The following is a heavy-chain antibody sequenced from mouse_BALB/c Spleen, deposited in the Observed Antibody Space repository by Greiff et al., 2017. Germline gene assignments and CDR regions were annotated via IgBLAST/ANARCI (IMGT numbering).Heavy chain of an antibody. V-gene: IGHV7-3*02. J-gene: IGHJ3*01. Sequence: EVKVVESGGGLVQPGGSLRLSCATSGFTFTDYYMSWVRQPPGKALEWLGFIRNKANGYTTEYSASVKGRFTISRDNSQSILYLQMNTLRAEDSATYYCARDSPAAWFAYWGQGTLVTVSA. CDR3: ARDSPAAWFAY. CDR2: IRNKANGYTT. CDR1: GFTFTDYY.